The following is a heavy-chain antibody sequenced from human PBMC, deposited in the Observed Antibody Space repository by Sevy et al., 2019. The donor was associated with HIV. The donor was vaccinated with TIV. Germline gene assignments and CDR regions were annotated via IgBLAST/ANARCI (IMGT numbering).Heavy chain of an antibody. CDR1: GFTFNTYA. D-gene: IGHD2-15*01. V-gene: IGHV3-23*01. Sequence: GGSLRLSCAASGFTFNTYAMTWVRQAPGKGLEWISAISGSGDRTYYAESVKGRFTISRDNSKNMVYLQMNSLRAEDTAVYYCAKDKGGLLPSYGMDVWGQGTTVTVSS. CDR3: AKDKGGLLPSYGMDV. J-gene: IGHJ6*02. CDR2: ISGSGDRT.